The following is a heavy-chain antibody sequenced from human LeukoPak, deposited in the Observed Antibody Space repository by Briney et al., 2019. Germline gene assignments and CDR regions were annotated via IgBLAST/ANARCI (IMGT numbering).Heavy chain of an antibody. V-gene: IGHV4-59*01. Sequence: PSETLSLTCTVSGGSISSYYWSWIRQPPGKGLEWIGYIYYSGSTNYNPSLKSRVTISVDTSKNQFSLKLSSVTAADTAVYYCARLRIAVAVFDPWGQGTLVTVSS. CDR1: GGSISSYY. CDR3: ARLRIAVAVFDP. D-gene: IGHD6-19*01. CDR2: IYYSGST. J-gene: IGHJ5*02.